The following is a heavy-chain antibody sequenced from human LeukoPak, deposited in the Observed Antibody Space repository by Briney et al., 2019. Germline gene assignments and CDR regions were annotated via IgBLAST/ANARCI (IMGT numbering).Heavy chain of an antibody. V-gene: IGHV3-64D*08. J-gene: IGHJ4*02. CDR3: VKRSRTGDSSYDF. D-gene: IGHD4-17*01. CDR1: GFTFSSYA. CDR2: LTNIWDYT. Sequence: GGSVRLSCSASGFTFSSYAMHWVRQAPGKGLQYVSALTNIWDYTHYADSVKGRFTISRDNSKNSLYLQMSSLTEEDTAVYYCVKRSRTGDSSYDFWGQGTLVTVCS.